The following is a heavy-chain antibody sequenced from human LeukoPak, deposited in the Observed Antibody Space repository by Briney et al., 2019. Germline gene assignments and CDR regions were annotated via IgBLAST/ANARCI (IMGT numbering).Heavy chain of an antibody. V-gene: IGHV1-69*13. J-gene: IGHJ4*02. CDR3: ARGGASRGYSDY. CDR1: GYTFTSYG. Sequence: SVKVSCKASGYTFTSYGISWVRQAPGQGLEWMGGIIPIFGTANYAQKFQGRVTITADESTSTAYMELSSLRSEDTAVYYCARGGASRGYSDYWGQGTLVTVSS. CDR2: IIPIFGTA.